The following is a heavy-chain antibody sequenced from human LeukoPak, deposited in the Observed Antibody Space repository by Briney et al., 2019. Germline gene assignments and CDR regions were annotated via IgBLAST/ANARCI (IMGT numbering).Heavy chain of an antibody. J-gene: IGHJ1*01. V-gene: IGHV3-21*01. CDR2: ISSSSSYI. CDR1: GFTFSSYA. D-gene: IGHD6-19*01. CDR3: ARDQSPGYSSGWSGAEYFQH. Sequence: GSLRLSCAASGFTFSSYAMSWVHQAPGKGLEWVSSISSSSSYIYYADSAKGRFTISRDNAKNSLYLQMNSLRAEDTAVYYCARDQSPGYSSGWSGAEYFQHWGQGTLVTVSS.